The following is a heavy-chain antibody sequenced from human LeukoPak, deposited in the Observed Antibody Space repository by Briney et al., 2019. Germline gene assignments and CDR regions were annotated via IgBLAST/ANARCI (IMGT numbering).Heavy chain of an antibody. CDR3: ARHGGAAVGRNFDF. V-gene: IGHV4-34*01. CDR2: INHSGST. Sequence: PSETLSLTCAVYGGSFSGYYWSWIRQPPGKGLEWIGEINHSGSTNYNPSLKSRVTIFVDTSKNQFSLNLSSVTAADTAVYYCARHGGAAVGRNFDFWGQGTLVTVSS. CDR1: GGSFSGYY. D-gene: IGHD3-16*01. J-gene: IGHJ4*02.